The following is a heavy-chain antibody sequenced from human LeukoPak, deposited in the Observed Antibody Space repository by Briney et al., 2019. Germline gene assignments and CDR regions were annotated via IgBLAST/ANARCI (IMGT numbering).Heavy chain of an antibody. Sequence: GGSLRLSCAASGFTFSSYAMHWVRQAPGKGLEWVSVIYSGGSTYYADSVKGRFTISRDNSKNTLYLQMNSLRAEDTAVYYCARGIPGIAAAPWDVWGKGTTVTVSS. CDR2: IYSGGST. D-gene: IGHD6-13*01. CDR1: GFTFSSYA. J-gene: IGHJ6*04. CDR3: ARGIPGIAAAPWDV. V-gene: IGHV3-53*01.